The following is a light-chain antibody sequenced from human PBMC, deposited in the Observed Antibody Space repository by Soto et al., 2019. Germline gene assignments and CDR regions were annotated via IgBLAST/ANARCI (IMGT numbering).Light chain of an antibody. CDR2: DAS. CDR3: QQRSNWPWT. V-gene: IGKV3-11*01. CDR1: QRVSCY. Sequence: EIVFTQSPATLSLSPGERATLSCRASQRVSCYLAWYQQKPGQTPRLLIYDASNRATGIPARFSGSGSGTDFTLTISRLETEDFAVYYCQQRSNWPWTVGQGTKGDIK. J-gene: IGKJ1*01.